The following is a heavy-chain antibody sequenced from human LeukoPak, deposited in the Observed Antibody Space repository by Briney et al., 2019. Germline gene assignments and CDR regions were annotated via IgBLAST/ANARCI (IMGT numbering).Heavy chain of an antibody. D-gene: IGHD6-6*01. V-gene: IGHV4-39*07. Sequence: PSETLSLTCTVSGGSISSSSYYWGWIRQPPGKGLEWIGSIYYSGSTNYNPSPKSRVTISVDTSKNQFSLKLSSVTAADTAVYYCARAPHRIAARVNWFDPWGQGTLVTVSS. CDR1: GGSISSSSYY. J-gene: IGHJ5*02. CDR2: IYYSGST. CDR3: ARAPHRIAARVNWFDP.